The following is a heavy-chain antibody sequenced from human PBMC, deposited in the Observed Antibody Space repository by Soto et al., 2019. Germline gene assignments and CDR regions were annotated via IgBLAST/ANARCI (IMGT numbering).Heavy chain of an antibody. CDR2: ISWNSGSI. CDR1: GFSFSRCW. Sequence: GGSLRLSCAASGFSFSRCWMTWVRQAPGKGLEWVSAISWNSGSIDYADSVKGRFTISRDNAKNSLYLQMNSLRAEDTALYYCAKSHTTSGWYVTTDYWGQGTRVTVSS. J-gene: IGHJ4*02. CDR3: AKSHTTSGWYVTTDY. V-gene: IGHV3-9*01. D-gene: IGHD6-19*01.